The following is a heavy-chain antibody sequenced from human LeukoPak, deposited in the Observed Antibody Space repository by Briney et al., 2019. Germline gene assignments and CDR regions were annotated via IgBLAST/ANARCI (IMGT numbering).Heavy chain of an antibody. J-gene: IGHJ4*02. CDR2: MNPNSGNT. D-gene: IGHD3-22*01. Sequence: GASVKLSCTASGYSFSSYDMSWVRQATGQGLEWMGWMNPNSGNTYYAQNVKGRVTMTRNNSINTAYMQMSSLKAEDTAVYYCGGADYDTSASPRKQIDYWGQGTLVTASS. CDR3: GGADYDTSASPRKQIDY. CDR1: GYSFSSYD. V-gene: IGHV1-8*01.